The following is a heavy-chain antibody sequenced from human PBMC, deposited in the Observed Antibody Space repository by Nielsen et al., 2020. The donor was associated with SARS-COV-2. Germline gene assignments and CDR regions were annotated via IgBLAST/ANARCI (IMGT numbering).Heavy chain of an antibody. J-gene: IGHJ4*02. CDR3: ARGVVVTTPPHFDY. Sequence: ASVKVSCKASGYTFTSYGISWVRQAPGQGLEWMGWISAYNGNTNYAQKLQGRVTMTTDTSTSTAYMELSSLTSEDAAVYYCARGVVVTTPPHFDYWGQGSLVTVSS. D-gene: IGHD2-15*01. CDR1: GYTFTSYG. V-gene: IGHV1-18*01. CDR2: ISAYNGNT.